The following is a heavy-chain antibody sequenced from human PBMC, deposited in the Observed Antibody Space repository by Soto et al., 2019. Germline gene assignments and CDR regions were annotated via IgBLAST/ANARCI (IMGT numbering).Heavy chain of an antibody. CDR3: ARDISYCSSTSCYMYYYHYGMDV. CDR1: GYTFTSYY. Sequence: GASVKVSCKASGYTFTSYYMHWVRQAPGQGLEWMGIINPSGGSTSYAQKFQGRVTMTRDTSTSTVYMELSSLRSEDTAVYYCARDISYCSSTSCYMYYYHYGMDVWGQGTTVTVSS. CDR2: INPSGGST. D-gene: IGHD2-2*02. V-gene: IGHV1-46*01. J-gene: IGHJ6*02.